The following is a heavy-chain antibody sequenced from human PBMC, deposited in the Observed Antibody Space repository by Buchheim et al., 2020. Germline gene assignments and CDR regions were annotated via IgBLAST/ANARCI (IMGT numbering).Heavy chain of an antibody. V-gene: IGHV4-39*01. Sequence: QLQLQESGPGLVKPSETLSLTCTVSGGSISSSSYYWGWIRQPPGKGLEWIGSIYYSGSTYYNPSLKSRVTISVDTSKNQFSLKLSSVTAADTAVYYCARGRRPRYNSSWQGGFDPWGQGTL. CDR3: ARGRRPRYNSSWQGGFDP. CDR1: GGSISSSSYY. D-gene: IGHD6-13*01. CDR2: IYYSGST. J-gene: IGHJ5*02.